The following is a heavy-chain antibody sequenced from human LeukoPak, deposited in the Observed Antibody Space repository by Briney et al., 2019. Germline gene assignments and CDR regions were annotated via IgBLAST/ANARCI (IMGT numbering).Heavy chain of an antibody. CDR3: AKVPGGDFWSGYPPDY. Sequence: PGGSLRLSCAASGFTFSSYAMSWVRQAPGKGLEWVSAISGSGGSTYYADSVKGRFTISRDNSKNTLYLQMNSLRAEDTAVYYCAKVPGGDFWSGYPPDYWGQGTLVTVSS. CDR2: ISGSGGST. V-gene: IGHV3-23*01. D-gene: IGHD3-3*01. J-gene: IGHJ4*02. CDR1: GFTFSSYA.